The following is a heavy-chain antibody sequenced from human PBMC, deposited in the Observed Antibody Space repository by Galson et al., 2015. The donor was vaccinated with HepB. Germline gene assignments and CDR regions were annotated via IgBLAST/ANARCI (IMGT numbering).Heavy chain of an antibody. CDR3: ASYITGNGGRGW. CDR2: IYEIGDI. J-gene: IGHJ4*02. CDR1: GGSITNTNYY. Sequence: SETLSLTCTVSGGSITNTNYYWGWIRQPPGKGLEWIGHIYEIGDIRYDPSLRSRVTIPVDTSKNQFSLNLSSVTAADTAVYYCASYITGNGGRGWWGQGTLVTVSS. V-gene: IGHV4-61*05. D-gene: IGHD1-14*01.